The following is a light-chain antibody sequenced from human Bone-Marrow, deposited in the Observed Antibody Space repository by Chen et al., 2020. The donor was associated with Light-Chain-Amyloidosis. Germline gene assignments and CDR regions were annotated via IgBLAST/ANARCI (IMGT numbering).Light chain of an antibody. CDR3: GTWDSSLSAVV. J-gene: IGLJ2*01. V-gene: IGLV1-51*01. CDR1: SSNIGNNY. Sequence: QSVLTQPPSVSAAPGQKVTISCSGSSSNIGNNYVSWYQQLPGTAPNLLIYDNNQRTSGIHNRFSGTKSGTSATLGITGLQTGDEADYYCGTWDSSLSAVVFGGGTKLTVL. CDR2: DNN.